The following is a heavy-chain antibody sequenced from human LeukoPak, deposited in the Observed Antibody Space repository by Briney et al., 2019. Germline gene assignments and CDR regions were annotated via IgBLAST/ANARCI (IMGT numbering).Heavy chain of an antibody. Sequence: PGGSLRLSCAASGFTFSSYSMNWVRQAPGKGLEWVSSISSSSSYIYYADSVKGRFTISRDNAKNSLYLQMNSLRAEDTAVYYCARAEYYYDSSDCGAFDIWGQGTMVTVSS. D-gene: IGHD3-22*01. CDR1: GFTFSSYS. V-gene: IGHV3-21*01. CDR2: ISSSSSYI. J-gene: IGHJ3*02. CDR3: ARAEYYYDSSDCGAFDI.